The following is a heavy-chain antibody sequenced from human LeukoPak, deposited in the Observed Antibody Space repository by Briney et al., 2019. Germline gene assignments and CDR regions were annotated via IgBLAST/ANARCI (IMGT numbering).Heavy chain of an antibody. CDR3: AKVKDYYGSGSYSHFDY. CDR1: GFTFNSYG. Sequence: GGSLRLSCAASGFTFNSYGMHWVRQAPGKGLEWAAFIQYGGSNKYYAESVKGRFTISRDNSKNTLYLQMNSLRAEDTAVYYCAKVKDYYGSGSYSHFDYWGQGTLVTVSS. J-gene: IGHJ4*02. V-gene: IGHV3-30*02. CDR2: IQYGGSNK. D-gene: IGHD3-10*01.